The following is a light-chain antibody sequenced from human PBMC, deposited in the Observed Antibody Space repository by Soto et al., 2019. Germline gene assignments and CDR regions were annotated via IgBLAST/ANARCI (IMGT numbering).Light chain of an antibody. CDR2: EVS. J-gene: IGLJ3*02. Sequence: QSALTQPPSASGSPGQSVTISCTGTSSDVGGYNYVSWYQQHPGKAPRLMIYEVSKRPSGVPDRFSGSKSGSTASLTVSGLQAEDEADYYCSSYAGSSSPWVFGGGTKLTVL. CDR1: SSDVGGYNY. V-gene: IGLV2-8*01. CDR3: SSYAGSSSPWV.